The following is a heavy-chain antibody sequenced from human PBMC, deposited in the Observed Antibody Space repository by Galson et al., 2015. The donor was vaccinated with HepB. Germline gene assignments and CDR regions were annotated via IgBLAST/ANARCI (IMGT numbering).Heavy chain of an antibody. V-gene: IGHV1-69*06. CDR1: GGTFSSYA. Sequence: SVTVSCKASGGTFSSYAISWVRQAPGQGLEWMGGIIPIFGTANYAQKFQGRVTITADKSTSTAYMELSSLRSEDTAVYYCARAAIAAAGTGTDVDRNFDYWGQGTLVTVSS. D-gene: IGHD6-13*01. CDR2: IIPIFGTA. CDR3: ARAAIAAAGTGTDVDRNFDY. J-gene: IGHJ4*02.